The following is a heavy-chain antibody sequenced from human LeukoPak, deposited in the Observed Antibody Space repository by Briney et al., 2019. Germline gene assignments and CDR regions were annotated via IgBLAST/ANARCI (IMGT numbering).Heavy chain of an antibody. J-gene: IGHJ6*03. CDR1: GGSISSYY. D-gene: IGHD4-11*01. V-gene: IGHV4-4*07. CDR2: IYTSGSN. Sequence: SETLSLTCTVSGGSISSYYWSGLGQPAGKGREWVGRIYTSGSNNYNPSLNSRVTMSVDTSKNQFSLKLSSVTAADTAVYYCARTQYTERYYYYYMDVWGKGTTVTVSS. CDR3: ARTQYTERYYYYYMDV.